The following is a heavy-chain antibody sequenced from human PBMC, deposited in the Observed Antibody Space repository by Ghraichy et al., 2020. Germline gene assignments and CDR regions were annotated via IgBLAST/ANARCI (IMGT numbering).Heavy chain of an antibody. CDR3: ARPLDPGTYDSSGFYL. V-gene: IGHV4-38-2*02. Sequence: SETLSLTCTVSGYSISSGYYWGWIRQPPGKGLEWIVTFHHGGSTYYKPSLKSRVTISLDTSKNQFSLRLSSVTAADMAVYYCARPLDPGTYDSSGFYLWGQGTLVTVSA. D-gene: IGHD3-22*01. J-gene: IGHJ4*02. CDR1: GYSISSGYY. CDR2: FHHGGST.